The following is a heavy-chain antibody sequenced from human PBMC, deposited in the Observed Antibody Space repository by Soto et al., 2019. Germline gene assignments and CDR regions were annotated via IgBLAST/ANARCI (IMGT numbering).Heavy chain of an antibody. V-gene: IGHV5-51*01. CDR1: GYSFSYNW. J-gene: IGHJ4*02. Sequence: LKISCRASGYSFSYNWIAWVRQMPGKGLEWMGLIYPGASDTRYSPSSQGQVTISVDESINTAYLQWSGLKASDTAMYYCARQEAHYFDYWGQGTLVTVSS. CDR2: IYPGASDT. CDR3: ARQEAHYFDY.